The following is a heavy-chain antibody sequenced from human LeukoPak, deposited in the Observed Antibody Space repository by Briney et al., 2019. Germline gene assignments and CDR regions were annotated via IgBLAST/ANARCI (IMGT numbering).Heavy chain of an antibody. V-gene: IGHV1-3*01. CDR3: ARDTKVGATEIDY. CDR1: GYTFTSYA. J-gene: IGHJ4*02. Sequence: ASVKVSCKASGYTFTSYAMHWVRQAPGQRLEWMGWINAGNGNTKYSQKFQGRVTITRDTSASTAYMELSSLRSEDTAVYYCARDTKVGATEIDYWGQGTLVTVSS. D-gene: IGHD1-26*01. CDR2: INAGNGNT.